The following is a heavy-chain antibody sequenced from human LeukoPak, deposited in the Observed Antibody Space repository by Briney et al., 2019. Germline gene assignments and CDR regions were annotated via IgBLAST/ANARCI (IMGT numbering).Heavy chain of an antibody. CDR3: ARALRSHILTCYLYYFDY. D-gene: IGHD3-9*01. CDR2: IIPIFGTA. Sequence: SVKVSCKASGGTFSSYAISWVRQAPGQGLEWMGGIIPIFGTANYAQKFQGRVTITADKSTSTAYMELSSLRSEDTAVYYCARALRSHILTCYLYYFDYWGQGTLVTVSS. CDR1: GGTFSSYA. J-gene: IGHJ4*02. V-gene: IGHV1-69*06.